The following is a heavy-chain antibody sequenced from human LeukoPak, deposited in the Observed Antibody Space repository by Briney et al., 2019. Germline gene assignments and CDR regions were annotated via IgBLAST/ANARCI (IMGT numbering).Heavy chain of an antibody. CDR3: ARDAAYYYGSGSYRNGLDY. J-gene: IGHJ4*02. CDR1: GFTFSNYA. CDR2: IYTSGTT. D-gene: IGHD3-10*01. Sequence: PGGSLRLSCAASGFTFSNYAMSWIRQPAGKGLEWIGRIYTSGTTNYNPSLKSRLTMSVDTSKNQFSLKLSSVTAADTAVYYCARDAAYYYGSGSYRNGLDYWGQGSLVTVSS. V-gene: IGHV4-4*07.